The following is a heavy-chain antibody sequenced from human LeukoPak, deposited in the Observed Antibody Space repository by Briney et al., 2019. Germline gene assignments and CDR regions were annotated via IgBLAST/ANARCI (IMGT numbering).Heavy chain of an antibody. CDR2: IYYSGST. D-gene: IGHD6-13*01. J-gene: IGHJ4*02. V-gene: IGHV4-39*01. Sequence: SETLSLTCTVSGGCISSSSYYWGWIRQPPGKGLEWIGSIYYSGSTYYNPSLKSRVTISVDTSKNQFSLKLSSVTAADTAVYYCARSSSRIPFDYWGQGTLVTVSS. CDR1: GGCISSSSYY. CDR3: ARSSSRIPFDY.